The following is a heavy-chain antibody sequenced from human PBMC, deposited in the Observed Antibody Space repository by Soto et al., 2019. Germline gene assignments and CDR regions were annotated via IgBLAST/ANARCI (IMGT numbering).Heavy chain of an antibody. CDR2: ISTYNDNT. CDR1: GYTFTSYG. CDR3: AREGGYCSGGSCYWDWFDP. D-gene: IGHD2-15*01. V-gene: IGHV1-18*01. Sequence: QVQLVQSGTEVKKPGASVKVSCKASGYTFTSYGFSWVRQAPGQGLEWMGWISTYNDNTNYAQKLQGRVTMTTDTSTSTAYMELRSLRADGTAVYYWAREGGYCSGGSCYWDWFDPWGQGTLVTVSS. J-gene: IGHJ5*02.